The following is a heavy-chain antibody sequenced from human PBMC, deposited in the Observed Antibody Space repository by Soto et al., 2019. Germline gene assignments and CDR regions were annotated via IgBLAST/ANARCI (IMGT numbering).Heavy chain of an antibody. J-gene: IGHJ3*02. CDR2: IIPIFGTA. CDR3: ARDGGSGIRRRFDI. V-gene: IGHV1-69*06. Sequence: GASVKVSCKASGGTFSSYAISWVRQAPGQGLEWMGGIIPIFGTANYAQKFQGRVTITADKSTSTAYMELSSLRSEDTAVYYCARDGGSGIRRRFDIWGQGTMVTVSS. D-gene: IGHD3-10*01. CDR1: GGTFSSYA.